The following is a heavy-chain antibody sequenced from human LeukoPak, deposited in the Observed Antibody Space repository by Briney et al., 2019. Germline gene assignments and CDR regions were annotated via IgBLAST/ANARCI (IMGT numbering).Heavy chain of an antibody. J-gene: IGHJ4*02. D-gene: IGHD6-19*01. Sequence: GGSLRLSCAASGFTFSSYAMSWVRRAPGKGLEWVSAISGSGGSTYYADSVKGRFTISRDNSKNTLYLQMNSLRAEDTAVYYCAKAPGSSGWYSSPFDYWGQGTLVTVSS. CDR1: GFTFSSYA. CDR2: ISGSGGST. CDR3: AKAPGSSGWYSSPFDY. V-gene: IGHV3-23*01.